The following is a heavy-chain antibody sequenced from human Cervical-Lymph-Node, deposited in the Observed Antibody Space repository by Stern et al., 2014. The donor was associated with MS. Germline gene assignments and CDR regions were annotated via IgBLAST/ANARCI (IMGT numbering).Heavy chain of an antibody. D-gene: IGHD3-10*01. CDR1: GGSFSGFY. Sequence: QVQLQQWGAGLLKPSETLSLTCAVYGGSFSGFYWSWIRQTPGKGLEWIGEINHSGRTNYNPSLKSRVPISLDTSKTQFSLKRSSVTAADTAVYYCARGIKGVIIVYDYHTLDVWGQGTTVTVSS. CDR2: INHSGRT. CDR3: ARGIKGVIIVYDYHTLDV. V-gene: IGHV4-34*01. J-gene: IGHJ6*02.